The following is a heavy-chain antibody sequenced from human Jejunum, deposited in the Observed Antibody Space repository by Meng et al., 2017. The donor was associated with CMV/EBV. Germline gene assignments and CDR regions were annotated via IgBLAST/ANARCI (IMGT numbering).Heavy chain of an antibody. Sequence: TLTDHYLHLVLQAPGQGLEWIGWINPNSVGTNFAQKFQGRVTMTRDTSISTAYMEMSRLRSDDTAVYFCARDLYYLLYYYYGMDVWGQGTTVTVSS. CDR3: ARDLYYLLYYYYGMDV. J-gene: IGHJ6*02. CDR1: TLTDHY. V-gene: IGHV1-2*02. CDR2: INPNSVGT. D-gene: IGHD3-22*01.